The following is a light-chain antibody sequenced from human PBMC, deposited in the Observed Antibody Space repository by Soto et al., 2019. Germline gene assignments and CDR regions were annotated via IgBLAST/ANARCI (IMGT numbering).Light chain of an antibody. CDR3: QQRSNWLWT. J-gene: IGKJ1*01. Sequence: EIVMTQSPATLSVSPRERSTLSCEASQSVSIDLSWYQQTPGQAPRLLIYGASTRATGIPARFSGSGYGTDLTITISSIENEDFEVYYCQQRSNWLWTFGQGTKVDIK. CDR2: GAS. V-gene: IGKV3-11*01. CDR1: QSVSID.